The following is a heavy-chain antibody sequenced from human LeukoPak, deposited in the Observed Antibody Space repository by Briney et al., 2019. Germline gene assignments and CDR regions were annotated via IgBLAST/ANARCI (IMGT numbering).Heavy chain of an antibody. CDR3: ARGDKGYYYGSGSYTNFDY. V-gene: IGHV4-59*01. Sequence: SETLSLTCTVSGGSISSYYWSWIRQPPGKGLEWIGYIYYSGSTNYNPSLKSRVTISVDTSKNQFSLKLSSVTAADTAVYYCARGDKGYYYGSGSYTNFDYWGQGTLVTVSS. CDR1: GGSISSYY. D-gene: IGHD3-10*01. J-gene: IGHJ4*02. CDR2: IYYSGST.